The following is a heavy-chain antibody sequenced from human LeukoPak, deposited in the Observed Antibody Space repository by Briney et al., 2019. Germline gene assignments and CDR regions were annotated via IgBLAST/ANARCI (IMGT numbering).Heavy chain of an antibody. CDR3: ARVVVAATPGYYYYYMDV. CDR2: INPNSGGT. Sequence: ASVKVSCKASGYTFTGYYMHWVRQAPGQGLEWMGWINPNSGGTNYAQKFQGRVTMTRDTSISTAYMELSRLRSDDTAVYYCARVVVAATPGYYYYYMDVWGKGTTVTVSS. V-gene: IGHV1-2*02. CDR1: GYTFTGYY. J-gene: IGHJ6*03. D-gene: IGHD2-15*01.